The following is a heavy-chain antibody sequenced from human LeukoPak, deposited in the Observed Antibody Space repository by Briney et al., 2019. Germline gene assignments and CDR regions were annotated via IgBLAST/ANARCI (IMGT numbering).Heavy chain of an antibody. CDR1: GFTVSSNY. Sequence: GGSLRLSCAASGFTVSSNYMSWVRQAPGKGLEWVSSISSSSSYIYYADSVKGRFTISRDNAKNSLYLQMNSLRAEDTAVYYCARADYDILTGYYFDYWGQGTLVTVSS. CDR3: ARADYDILTGYYFDY. J-gene: IGHJ4*02. D-gene: IGHD3-9*01. CDR2: ISSSSSYI. V-gene: IGHV3-21*01.